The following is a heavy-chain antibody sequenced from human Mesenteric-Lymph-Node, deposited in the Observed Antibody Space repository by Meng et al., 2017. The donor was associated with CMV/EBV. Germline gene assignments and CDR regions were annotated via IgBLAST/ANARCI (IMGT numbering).Heavy chain of an antibody. V-gene: IGHV3-21*01. CDR1: GFTFSSYA. CDR2: ISSSSSYI. J-gene: IGHJ4*02. CDR3: AKERVPAAVKHGDFDY. Sequence: GGSLRLSCATSGFTFSSYAINWVRQAPGKGLEWVSSISSSSSYIYYADSVRGRFTISRDNAKNSLYLQMNSLRVEDTAVYYCAKERVPAAVKHGDFDYWGQGTLVTVSS. D-gene: IGHD2-2*01.